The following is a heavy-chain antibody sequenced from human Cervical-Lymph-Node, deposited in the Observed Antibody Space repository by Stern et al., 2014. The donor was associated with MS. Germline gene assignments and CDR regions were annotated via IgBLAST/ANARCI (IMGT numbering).Heavy chain of an antibody. CDR3: ARVSYDFWSGYYVFDY. D-gene: IGHD3-3*01. Sequence: VQLVESCPGLVKPSQTLSLTCTVSGGSIRRCGYYWSWIRQHPGNGLEWIGFIYFSGSTYYNTSLQSRVTISEDTSKNQFSLKLSSVTAADTAVYYCARVSYDFWSGYYVFDYWGQGTLVTVSS. CDR1: GGSIRRCGYY. CDR2: IYFSGST. J-gene: IGHJ4*02. V-gene: IGHV4-31*03.